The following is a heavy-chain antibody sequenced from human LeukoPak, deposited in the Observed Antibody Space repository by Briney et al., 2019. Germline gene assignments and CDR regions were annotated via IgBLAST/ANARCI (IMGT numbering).Heavy chain of an antibody. CDR1: GFTFSSYW. CDR3: ARDHYDLFGQGSAFDI. J-gene: IGHJ3*02. V-gene: IGHV3-74*01. CDR2: INTDGSST. D-gene: IGHD3-3*01. Sequence: GGSLRLSCAASGFTFSSYWMHWVRQAPGKGLVWVSRINTDGSSTSYADSVKGRFTISRDNAKNTLYLQMNSLRAEDTAVYYCARDHYDLFGQGSAFDIWGQGTMVTVSS.